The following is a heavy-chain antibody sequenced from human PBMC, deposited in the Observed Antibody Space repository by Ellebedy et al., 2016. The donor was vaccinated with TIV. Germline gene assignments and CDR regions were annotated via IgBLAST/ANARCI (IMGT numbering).Heavy chain of an antibody. J-gene: IGHJ4*02. CDR1: GGSISSYY. Sequence: MPSETLSLTCTVSGGSISSYYWSWIRQPPGKGLEWIGYICYSGFTNYNPSLKIRVTISIDTSKNQFSLNLSSVTAADTAVYYCAREGGYDNSGYYSDYWGQGTLVTVSS. D-gene: IGHD3-22*01. V-gene: IGHV4-59*08. CDR3: AREGGYDNSGYYSDY. CDR2: ICYSGFT.